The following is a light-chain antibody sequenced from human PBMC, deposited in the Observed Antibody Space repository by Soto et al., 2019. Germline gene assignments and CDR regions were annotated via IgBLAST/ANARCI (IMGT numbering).Light chain of an antibody. CDR1: QSVSSY. J-gene: IGKJ2*01. V-gene: IGKV3-11*01. CDR3: QQRSNWPYT. CDR2: DAS. Sequence: EIVLTQSPATLSLSPGERATLSCRASQSVSSYLAWYQQKPGQAPRLLIYDASSRATGIPARFSGSGAGTDFTLTISSLAPEDFAFYYCQQRSNWPYTFGQGTKLEIK.